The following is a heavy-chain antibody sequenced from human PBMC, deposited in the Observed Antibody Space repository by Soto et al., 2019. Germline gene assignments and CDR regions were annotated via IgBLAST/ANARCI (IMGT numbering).Heavy chain of an antibody. CDR1: GFTFSSYG. CDR2: ISYDGSNK. D-gene: IGHD3-22*01. J-gene: IGHJ4*02. V-gene: IGHV3-30*18. CDR3: AKEMGYYYDSSGYYPDLDY. Sequence: PGGSLRLSCAASGFTFSSYGMHWVRQAPGKGLEWVAVISYDGSNKYYADSVKGRFTISRDNSKNTLYLQMNSLRAEDTAVYYCAKEMGYYYDSSGYYPDLDYWGQGTQVTVSS.